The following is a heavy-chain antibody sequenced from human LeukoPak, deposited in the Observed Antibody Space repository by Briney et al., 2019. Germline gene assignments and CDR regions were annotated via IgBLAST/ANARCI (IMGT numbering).Heavy chain of an antibody. J-gene: IGHJ4*02. CDR3: ARGISGSGSYGHFDY. D-gene: IGHD1-26*01. CDR2: INHSGST. CDR1: GGSFSGYY. Sequence: SETQSLTCAVYGGSFSGYYWSWIRQPPGKGLEWIGEINHSGSTNYNPSLKSRVTMSVDTSKNQFSLRLSSVTAADTAIYYCARGISGSGSYGHFDYWGQGILVTVSS. V-gene: IGHV4-34*01.